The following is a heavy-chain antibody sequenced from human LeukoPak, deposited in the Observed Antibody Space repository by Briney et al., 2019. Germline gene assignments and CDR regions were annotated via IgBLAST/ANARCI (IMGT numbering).Heavy chain of an antibody. V-gene: IGHV4-30-2*01. Sequence: SETLSLTCTVSGGSISSGDYYWSWIRQPPGKGLEWIGYIYHSGSTYYNPSLKSRVTISVDRSKDQFSLKLSSVTAADTAVYYCARDSGYSYGSWYFDLWGRGTLVTVSS. CDR1: GGSISSGDYY. CDR2: IYHSGST. D-gene: IGHD5-18*01. J-gene: IGHJ2*01. CDR3: ARDSGYSYGSWYFDL.